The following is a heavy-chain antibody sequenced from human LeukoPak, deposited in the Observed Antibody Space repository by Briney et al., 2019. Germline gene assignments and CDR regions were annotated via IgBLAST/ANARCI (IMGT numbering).Heavy chain of an antibody. D-gene: IGHD5-18*01. CDR3: AKDSSGYSYGNNFDY. Sequence: GGSLRLSCAASGFTFSSYAMSWVRQAPGKGLEWVSAISGSGGSTYYADSVKGRFTISRDNSNNTLYLQMNSLRAEDTAVYYCAKDSSGYSYGNNFDYWGQGTLVTVSS. J-gene: IGHJ4*02. CDR2: ISGSGGST. V-gene: IGHV3-23*01. CDR1: GFTFSSYA.